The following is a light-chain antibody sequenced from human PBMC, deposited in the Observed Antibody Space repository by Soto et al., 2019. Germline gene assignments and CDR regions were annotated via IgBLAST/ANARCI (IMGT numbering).Light chain of an antibody. V-gene: IGLV1-47*01. CDR3: AAWDDGLSGAV. CDR1: SSNIGSNY. CDR2: RNN. Sequence: QAVVTQPPSASGTPGQRVTISCSGSSSNIGSNYVYWYQQLPGTAPKVLIYRNNQRPSGVPDRFSGSKSGTSASLAISGLRSEDEADYYCAAWDDGLSGAVFGGGTQLTVL. J-gene: IGLJ7*01.